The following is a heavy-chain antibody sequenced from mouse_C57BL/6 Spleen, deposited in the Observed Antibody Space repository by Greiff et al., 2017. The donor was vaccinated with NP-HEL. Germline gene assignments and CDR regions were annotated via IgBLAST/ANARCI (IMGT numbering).Heavy chain of an antibody. CDR3: ARIYYDYAMDY. CDR1: GFTFSSYA. D-gene: IGHD2-1*01. CDR2: ISDGGSYT. J-gene: IGHJ4*01. V-gene: IGHV5-4*01. Sequence: EVQLVESGGGLVKPGGSLKLSCAASGFTFSSYAMSWVRQTPEKRLEWVATISDGGSYTYYQDNVKGRFTISRDNAKNNLYLQMSHLKSEDTAMYYCARIYYDYAMDYWGQGTSVTVSS.